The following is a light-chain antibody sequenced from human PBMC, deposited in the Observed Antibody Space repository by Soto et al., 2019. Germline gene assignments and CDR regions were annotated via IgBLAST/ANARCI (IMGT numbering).Light chain of an antibody. J-gene: IGKJ2*01. CDR3: QQYGSSPRT. CDR1: QRVSSDF. V-gene: IGKV3-20*01. Sequence: EIVLTQSPGTLSLSPGERATLSCRASQRVSSDFLAWYQGKPGQAPRLLVYGASSRAPGIPDRFSGGGSGTDFTLTISRLEPEDFALYYCQQYGSSPRTFGQGTKLEI. CDR2: GAS.